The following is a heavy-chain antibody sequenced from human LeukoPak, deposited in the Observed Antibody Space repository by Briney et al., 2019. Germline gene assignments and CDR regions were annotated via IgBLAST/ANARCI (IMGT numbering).Heavy chain of an antibody. Sequence: GGSLRLSCAASGFTFSSYELYWVRQAPGKGLEWISYISSGSTTVKYADSVRGRFTISRDDARESLYLQMTSLRAEDGAIYYCGASRQYVGAFDIWGQGTLVTVSS. CDR2: ISSGSTTV. V-gene: IGHV3-48*03. CDR1: GFTFSSYE. CDR3: GASRQYVGAFDI. J-gene: IGHJ3*02. D-gene: IGHD3-16*01.